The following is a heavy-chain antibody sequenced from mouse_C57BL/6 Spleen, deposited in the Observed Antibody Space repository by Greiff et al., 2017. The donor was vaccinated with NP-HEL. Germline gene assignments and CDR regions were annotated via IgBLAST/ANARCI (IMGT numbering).Heavy chain of an antibody. D-gene: IGHD2-10*02. Sequence: QVQLQQPGAELVKPGASVKMSCKASGYTFTSHRITRVKQRPGPGLEWVGDIYPGSGSTNYNEKFKSKATLTIDTSSSTADMQLSSRTSEEAAVYYCAVWSPWYFDVWGTGTTVTVSS. CDR2: IYPGSGST. V-gene: IGHV1-55*01. J-gene: IGHJ1*03. CDR1: GYTFTSHR. CDR3: AVWSPWYFDV.